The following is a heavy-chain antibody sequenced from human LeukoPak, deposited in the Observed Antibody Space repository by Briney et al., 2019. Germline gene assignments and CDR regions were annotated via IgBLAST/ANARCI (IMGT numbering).Heavy chain of an antibody. Sequence: GRSLRLSCAASGFTFSSYGMHWVRQAPGKGLEWVAVISYDGSNKYYADSVKGRFTISRDNSKNTLYLQMNSLRAEDTAVYYCAKEDRYFDRGDVPNFDYWGQGTLVTVSS. CDR2: ISYDGSNK. D-gene: IGHD3-9*01. CDR3: AKEDRYFDRGDVPNFDY. J-gene: IGHJ4*02. V-gene: IGHV3-30*18. CDR1: GFTFSSYG.